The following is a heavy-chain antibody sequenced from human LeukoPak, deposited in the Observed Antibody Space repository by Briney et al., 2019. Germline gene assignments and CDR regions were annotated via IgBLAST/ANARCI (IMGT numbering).Heavy chain of an antibody. Sequence: GGSLRLSCSASGFSFSTYAMHWVRQAPGKGLEYVSTINNNGRSTYYVDSVKGRFTISRDNSKNTLYLQMSSLRLEDTAVHYCVKGSMAAAGDIQSSSFDYWGQGTLVTVSS. V-gene: IGHV3-64D*06. D-gene: IGHD6-13*01. CDR3: VKGSMAAAGDIQSSSFDY. J-gene: IGHJ4*02. CDR2: INNNGRST. CDR1: GFSFSTYA.